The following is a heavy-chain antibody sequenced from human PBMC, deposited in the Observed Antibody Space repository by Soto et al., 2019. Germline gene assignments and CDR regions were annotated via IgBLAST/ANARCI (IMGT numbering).Heavy chain of an antibody. V-gene: IGHV3-23*01. CDR2: ISGSGGST. J-gene: IGHJ4*02. CDR1: GFTFSSYA. Sequence: GGSLRLSCAASGFTFSSYAMSWVRQAPGKGLEWVSAISGSGGSTYYADSVKGRFTISRDNSKNTLYLQMNSLRAEDTAVYYCASWPDYIWGSYRPFDYWGQGTLVTVSS. CDR3: ASWPDYIWGSYRPFDY. D-gene: IGHD3-16*02.